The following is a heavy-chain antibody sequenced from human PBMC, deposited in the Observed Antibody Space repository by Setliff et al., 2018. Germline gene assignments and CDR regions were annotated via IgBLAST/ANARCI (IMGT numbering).Heavy chain of an antibody. CDR2: INHSGST. Sequence: SETLSLTCTVSSDSISPYYWSWIRQPPGKGLEWIGEINHSGSTNYNPSLKSRVTISVDTSKNQFSLKLTSVTAADTAVYYCARRPLYHYDFWSNWFDPWGQGILVTVSS. CDR1: SDSISPYY. J-gene: IGHJ5*02. CDR3: ARRPLYHYDFWSNWFDP. D-gene: IGHD3-3*01. V-gene: IGHV4-34*01.